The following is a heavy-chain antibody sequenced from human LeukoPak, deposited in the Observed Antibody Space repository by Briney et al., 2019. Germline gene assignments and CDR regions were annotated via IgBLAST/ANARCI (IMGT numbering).Heavy chain of an antibody. V-gene: IGHV3-74*01. CDR3: ARRYFDY. CDR1: GFTFSSHW. CDR2: INSDGSIT. Sequence: GGSLRLSCAASGFTFSSHWMQWVRQAPGKGLVWVSRINSDGSITNYADSVKGRFTISRDNAKNTLYLQMNSLRGEDTAVYYCARRYFDYWGQGTLVTVSS. J-gene: IGHJ4*02.